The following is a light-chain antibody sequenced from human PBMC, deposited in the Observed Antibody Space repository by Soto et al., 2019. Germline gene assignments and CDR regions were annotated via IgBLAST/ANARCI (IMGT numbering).Light chain of an antibody. CDR1: QSVSSN. J-gene: IGKJ1*01. Sequence: EIVMTQSPATLSVSPGERATLSCRSSQSVSSNVACYQQKPGQAPRLLIYAASTRATGIPATFSGSGSGTDFTLTTSSLQFEEFAIYYCHQYNNWPRTFGQGTKVEIK. V-gene: IGKV3-15*01. CDR2: AAS. CDR3: HQYNNWPRT.